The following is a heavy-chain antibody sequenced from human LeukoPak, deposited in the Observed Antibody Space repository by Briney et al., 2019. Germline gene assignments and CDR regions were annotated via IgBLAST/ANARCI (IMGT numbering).Heavy chain of an antibody. D-gene: IGHD6-13*01. CDR1: GFSLSTSGMC. Sequence: SGPALVKPTQTLTLTCTFSGFSLSTSGMCVSWIRQPPGKALEWLARIDWDDDKYYSTSLKTRLTISKDTSKNQVVLTMTNMDPVDTATYYCARTRIAAAGVNWFDPWGQGTLVTVSS. V-gene: IGHV2-70*11. CDR2: IDWDDDK. CDR3: ARTRIAAAGVNWFDP. J-gene: IGHJ5*02.